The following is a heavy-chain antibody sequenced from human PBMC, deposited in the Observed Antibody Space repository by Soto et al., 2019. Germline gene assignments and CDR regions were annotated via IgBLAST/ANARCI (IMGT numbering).Heavy chain of an antibody. Sequence: GGSLRLSCAAFGFTFDDYAMHWVRQAPGKGLEWVSGISWNSGSIGYADSVKGRFTISRDNAKNSLYLQMNSLRAEDTALYYCAKDISLAVAVHFDLWGRGTLVTVSS. CDR2: ISWNSGSI. D-gene: IGHD6-19*01. V-gene: IGHV3-9*01. CDR1: GFTFDDYA. J-gene: IGHJ2*01. CDR3: AKDISLAVAVHFDL.